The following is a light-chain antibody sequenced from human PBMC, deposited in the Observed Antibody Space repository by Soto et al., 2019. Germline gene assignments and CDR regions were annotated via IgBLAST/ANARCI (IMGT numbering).Light chain of an antibody. Sequence: EIVLTQSPATLSLSPGDRATLSCRASQNVNSYLAWYQQKPGQAPRLLIYGASNRATGVPARFTGSGSGTDFTLPSSSLQAPAFALYYCHYRSNRPPVTFGGGTKVESK. J-gene: IGKJ4*01. CDR1: QNVNSY. CDR3: HYRSNRPPVT. CDR2: GAS. V-gene: IGKV3-11*01.